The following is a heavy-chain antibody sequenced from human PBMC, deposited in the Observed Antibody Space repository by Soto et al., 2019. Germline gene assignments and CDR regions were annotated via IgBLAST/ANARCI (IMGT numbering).Heavy chain of an antibody. CDR1: GFTFSNYA. CDR2: ISGRGGST. D-gene: IGHD4-17*01. J-gene: IGHJ6*02. CDR3: AKDSTVTTSLYSYYYGLDV. Sequence: EVHLLESGGGLVQPGGSLRLSCTASGFTFSNYAMSWVRQAPDKGLEWVSAISGRGGSTYYADSVKGRFTISRDNSKNTLFLQMNSLRAQDTALYYCAKDSTVTTSLYSYYYGLDVWGQGTTVTVSS. V-gene: IGHV3-23*01.